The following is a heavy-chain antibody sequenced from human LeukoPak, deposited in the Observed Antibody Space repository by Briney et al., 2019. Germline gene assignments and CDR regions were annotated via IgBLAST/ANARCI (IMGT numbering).Heavy chain of an antibody. J-gene: IGHJ5*02. D-gene: IGHD3-3*01. Sequence: SETLSLTCAVYGGSFSVYYWSWIRQPPGKGLEWIGEINHSGSTNYNPSLKSRVTISVDTSKNQFSLKLSSVTAADTAVYYCARGGSAVLRFLEWLPQNWFDPWGQGTLVTVSS. CDR1: GGSFSVYY. V-gene: IGHV4-34*01. CDR2: INHSGST. CDR3: ARGGSAVLRFLEWLPQNWFDP.